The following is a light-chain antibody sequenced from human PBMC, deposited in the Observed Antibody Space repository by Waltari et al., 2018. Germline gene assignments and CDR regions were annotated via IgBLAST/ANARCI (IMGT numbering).Light chain of an antibody. CDR1: NVGRKS. Sequence: SYVLTQPPSVSLAPGQTATITCGGDNVGRKSVHWYQQKPGQAPGLVVFDDSDRPAGIPARFSGSNSGNTATLTISRVEAGDEADYYCHLWDSTTDHVIFGGGTKLTVL. V-gene: IGLV3-21*02. CDR3: HLWDSTTDHVI. CDR2: DDS. J-gene: IGLJ2*01.